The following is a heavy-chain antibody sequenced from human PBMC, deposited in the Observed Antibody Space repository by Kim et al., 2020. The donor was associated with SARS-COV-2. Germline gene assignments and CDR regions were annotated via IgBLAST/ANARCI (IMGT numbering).Heavy chain of an antibody. CDR2: IRSKIYGATT. V-gene: IGHV3-49*04. D-gene: IGHD3-16*01. Sequence: GGSLRLSCTASGFSFADSAMSWVRQAPGKGLERVSFIRSKIYGATTEYAASVKGRFTISRDDSKSIVYLQMNSLKTEDTAIYYCTGDRLGVRAFAYWGQGTLVTVSS. J-gene: IGHJ4*02. CDR3: TGDRLGVRAFAY. CDR1: GFSFADSA.